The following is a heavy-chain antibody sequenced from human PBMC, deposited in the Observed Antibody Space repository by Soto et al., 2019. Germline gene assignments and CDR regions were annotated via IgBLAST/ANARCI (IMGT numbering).Heavy chain of an antibody. V-gene: IGHV3-23*01. CDR3: AKGAVLRFLEWLSRGAFDI. D-gene: IGHD3-3*01. CDR1: GFTFSSYA. Sequence: LRLSCAASGFTFSSYARSWVRQAPGKGLEWVSAISGSGGSTYYADSVKGRFTISRDNSKNTLYLQMNSLRAEDTAVYYCAKGAVLRFLEWLSRGAFDIWGQGTMVTVSS. CDR2: ISGSGGST. J-gene: IGHJ3*02.